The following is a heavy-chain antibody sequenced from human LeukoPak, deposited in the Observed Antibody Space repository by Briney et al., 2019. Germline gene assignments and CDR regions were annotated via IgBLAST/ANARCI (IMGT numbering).Heavy chain of an antibody. CDR2: INHSGST. CDR1: GGSFSGYY. D-gene: IGHD3-22*01. V-gene: IGHV4-34*01. Sequence: SETLSLTCAVYGGSFSGYYWSWIRQPPGKGLEWIGEINHSGSTNYNPSLKSRVTISVDTSKNQFSLKLSSVTAADTAVYYCAGGGSYDSSGYAYDYWGQGTLVTVSS. CDR3: AGGGSYDSSGYAYDY. J-gene: IGHJ4*02.